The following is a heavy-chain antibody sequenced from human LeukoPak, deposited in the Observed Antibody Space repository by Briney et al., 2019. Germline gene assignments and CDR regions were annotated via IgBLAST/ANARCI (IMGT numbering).Heavy chain of an antibody. J-gene: IGHJ4*02. CDR2: ISAYNGNT. V-gene: IGHV1-18*01. Sequence: ASVKVSCKASGYTFTSYGIRWVRQAPGQGLEWMGWISAYNGNTNYAQKLQGRVTMTTDTSTSTAYMELRSLRSDDTAVYYCARDLRYSSGWYYFDYWGQGTLVTVSS. CDR3: ARDLRYSSGWYYFDY. D-gene: IGHD6-19*01. CDR1: GYTFTSYG.